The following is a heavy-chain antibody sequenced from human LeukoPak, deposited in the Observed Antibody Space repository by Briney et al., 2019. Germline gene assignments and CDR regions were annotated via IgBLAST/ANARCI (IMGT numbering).Heavy chain of an antibody. V-gene: IGHV3-23*01. CDR3: AKDRSIGAYYTFDH. D-gene: IGHD1-26*01. Sequence: GGSLRLSCAASGFTFSDYAMTWVRQAPGKGLEWVATISGSGVMTYYADSVKGRFTVSGDNSKNTLYLQMSSLTAADTAVYYCAKDRSIGAYYTFDHWGQGTLVTVSS. CDR1: GFTFSDYA. J-gene: IGHJ4*02. CDR2: ISGSGVMT.